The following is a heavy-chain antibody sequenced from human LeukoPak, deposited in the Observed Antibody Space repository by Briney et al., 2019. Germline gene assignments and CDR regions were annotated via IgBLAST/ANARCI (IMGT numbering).Heavy chain of an antibody. Sequence: SETLSLTCTVSGGSISSSSYYWGWIRQPPGKGLEWIGSIYYTGSTYYNPSLKSRFTISVDTSKNQFSLKLSSVTAADTAVYYCARRLSKSSGGSRGAFDIWGQGTMVTVSS. D-gene: IGHD1-26*01. V-gene: IGHV4-39*01. CDR3: ARRLSKSSGGSRGAFDI. J-gene: IGHJ3*02. CDR2: IYYTGST. CDR1: GGSISSSSYY.